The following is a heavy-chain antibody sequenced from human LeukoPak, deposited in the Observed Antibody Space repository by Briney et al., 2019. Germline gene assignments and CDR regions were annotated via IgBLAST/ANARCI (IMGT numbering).Heavy chain of an antibody. Sequence: GGSLRLSCAASGFTFSSYGMHWVRQAPGKGLVWVSRVKDDGSSTSYADSVKGRFTISRDNAKDTLYLQMNSLRAEDTAVYYCARSPAENWFDPWGQGTLVTVSS. D-gene: IGHD2-2*01. CDR2: VKDDGSST. CDR3: ARSPAENWFDP. J-gene: IGHJ5*02. V-gene: IGHV3-74*01. CDR1: GFTFSSYG.